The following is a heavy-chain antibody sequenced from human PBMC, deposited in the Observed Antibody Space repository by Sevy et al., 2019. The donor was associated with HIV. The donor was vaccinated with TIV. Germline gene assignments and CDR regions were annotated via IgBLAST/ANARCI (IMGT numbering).Heavy chain of an antibody. J-gene: IGHJ1*01. D-gene: IGHD5-18*01. CDR1: GFTFSSYS. CDR3: ARVSDTAMAPEYFQH. CDR2: ISSSSSYI. Sequence: GGSLRLSCAASGFTFSSYSMNWVRQAPGKGLEWVSSISSSSSYIYYADSVKGRFTTSRDNAKNSLYLQTNSLRAEDTAVYYCARVSDTAMAPEYFQHWGQGTLVTVSS. V-gene: IGHV3-21*01.